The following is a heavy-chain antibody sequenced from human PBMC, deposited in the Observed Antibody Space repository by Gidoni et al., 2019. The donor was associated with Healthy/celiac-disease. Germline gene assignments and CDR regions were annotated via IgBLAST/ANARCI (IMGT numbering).Heavy chain of an antibody. Sequence: QLQLQESGPGLVKPSETLSLTCTVSGGSSSSSSYYWGWIRQPPGKGLEWIGSIYYSGSTYYNPSLKSRVTISVDTSKNQFSLKLSSVTAADTAVYYCARQSRGGYCSSTSCYQDYWGQGTLVTVSS. D-gene: IGHD2-2*01. V-gene: IGHV4-39*01. CDR1: GGSSSSSSYY. CDR2: IYYSGST. CDR3: ARQSRGGYCSSTSCYQDY. J-gene: IGHJ4*02.